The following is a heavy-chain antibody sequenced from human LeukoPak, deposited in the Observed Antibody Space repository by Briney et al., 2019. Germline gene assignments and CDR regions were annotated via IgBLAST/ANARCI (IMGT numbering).Heavy chain of an antibody. CDR3: TTWYLVVAGTDF. CDR2: IKSKTDGGTT. D-gene: IGHD6-19*01. V-gene: IGHV3-15*01. Sequence: PGGSLRLSCAASGFTFSNAWMSWVRHAPGKGLEWVGRIKSKTDGGTTDYAAPVKGRFTISRDDSKNTLYLQMNSLKTEDTAVYYCTTWYLVVAGTDFWGQGTLVTVSS. CDR1: GFTFSNAW. J-gene: IGHJ4*02.